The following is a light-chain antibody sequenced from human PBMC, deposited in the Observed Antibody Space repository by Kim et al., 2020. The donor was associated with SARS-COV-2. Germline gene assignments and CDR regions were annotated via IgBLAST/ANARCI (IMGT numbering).Light chain of an antibody. CDR2: LNSDGSH. V-gene: IGLV4-69*01. CDR3: QTWGTGIGV. Sequence: QLVLTQSPSASASLGASVKLTCTLSSGHSSYAIAWHQQQPEKGPRYLMKLNSDGSHSKGDGIPDRFSGSSSGAERYLTISSLLSEDEADYYCQTWGTGIGVFGGGTKLTV. J-gene: IGLJ3*02. CDR1: SGHSSYA.